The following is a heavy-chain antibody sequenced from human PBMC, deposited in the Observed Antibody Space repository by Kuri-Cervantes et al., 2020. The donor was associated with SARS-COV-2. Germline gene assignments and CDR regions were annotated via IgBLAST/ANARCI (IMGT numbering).Heavy chain of an antibody. V-gene: IGHV3-43*02. CDR2: ISGDGGST. CDR3: AGYDSSGYYGFYVAFDI. D-gene: IGHD3-22*01. Sequence: GSLRLSCAASGFALEDYAMHWIRQVPGETLVWVALISGDGGSTYYADSVKGRFTISRDNSKNSLYLQMNSLRTEDTALYYCAGYDSSGYYGFYVAFDIWGQGSMVTVSS. CDR1: GFALEDYA. J-gene: IGHJ3*02.